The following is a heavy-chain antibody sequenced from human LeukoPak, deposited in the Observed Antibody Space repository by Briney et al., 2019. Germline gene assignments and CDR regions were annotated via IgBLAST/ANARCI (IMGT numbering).Heavy chain of an antibody. Sequence: GGSLRLSCAASGFTFSSYWMHWVRQAPGKGLVWVSRINSDGSSTSYADSVKGRFTISRDNAKNSLYLQMNSLRAEDTAVYYCARVRTRKWFGEPYSDYWGQGTLVTVSS. CDR3: ARVRTRKWFGEPYSDY. D-gene: IGHD3-10*01. CDR1: GFTFSSYW. CDR2: INSDGSST. J-gene: IGHJ4*02. V-gene: IGHV3-74*01.